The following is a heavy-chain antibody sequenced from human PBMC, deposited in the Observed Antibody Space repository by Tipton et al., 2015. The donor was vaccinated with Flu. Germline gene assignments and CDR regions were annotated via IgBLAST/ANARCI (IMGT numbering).Heavy chain of an antibody. CDR2: IYTSGST. CDR1: GGSISSYY. Sequence: LRLSCTVPGGSISSYYWSWIRQPAGKGLEWIGRIYTSGSTNYNPSLKSRVTMSVDTSKNQFSLKLSSVTAADTAVYYCAGHEYSGYDRSGAFDIWGQGTMVTVSS. CDR3: AGHEYSGYDRSGAFDI. D-gene: IGHD5-12*01. J-gene: IGHJ3*02. V-gene: IGHV4-4*07.